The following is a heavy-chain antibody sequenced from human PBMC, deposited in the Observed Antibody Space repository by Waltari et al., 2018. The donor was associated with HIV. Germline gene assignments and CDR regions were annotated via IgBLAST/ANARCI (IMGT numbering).Heavy chain of an antibody. J-gene: IGHJ4*02. CDR1: GLNFRNYA. CDR2: ITVNGVNT. Sequence: EVQLLESGGGLGKPGGSLRRPCAASGLNFRNYAMNCVRQTPGRGLEWVSAITVNGVNTYYAYSVRGRFTISRDDSKNTLFLQMNSLRAEDTAVYYCAQDPRSYGWSRFGNWGQGTLVTVSS. CDR3: AQDPRSYGWSRFGN. D-gene: IGHD3-10*01. V-gene: IGHV3-23*01.